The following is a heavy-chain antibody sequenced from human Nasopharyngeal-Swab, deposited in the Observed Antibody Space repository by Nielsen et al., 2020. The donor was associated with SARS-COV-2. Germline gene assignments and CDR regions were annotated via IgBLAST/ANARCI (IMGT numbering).Heavy chain of an antibody. J-gene: IGHJ4*02. CDR2: TYFRSKWLN. CDR1: GDRVSSNSAA. Sequence: QTPSLTRAISGDRVSSNSAAWTWIRQPPSRGLEWLGRTYFRSKWLNDYAVSVKSRITINQDTSRNQFSLQLNSVTPEDTAIYYCARGSGTYSDYFDYWGQGTLVSVSS. CDR3: ARGSGTYSDYFDY. V-gene: IGHV6-1*01. D-gene: IGHD1-26*01.